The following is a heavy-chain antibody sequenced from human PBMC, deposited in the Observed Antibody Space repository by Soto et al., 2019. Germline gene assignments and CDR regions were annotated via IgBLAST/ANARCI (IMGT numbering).Heavy chain of an antibody. Sequence: QVQLVESGGGVVQPGRSLRLSCAASGFTFSSYAMHWVRQAPGKGLEWVAVISYDGSNKYYADSVKGRFTISRDNSKNTLYLQMNSLRAEDTAVYYCARDRTYDSPFDYWGQGTLVTVSS. J-gene: IGHJ4*02. CDR2: ISYDGSNK. CDR3: ARDRTYDSPFDY. CDR1: GFTFSSYA. D-gene: IGHD3-22*01. V-gene: IGHV3-30-3*01.